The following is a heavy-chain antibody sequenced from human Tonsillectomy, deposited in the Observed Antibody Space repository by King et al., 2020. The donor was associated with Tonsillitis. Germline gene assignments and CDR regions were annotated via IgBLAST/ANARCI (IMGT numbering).Heavy chain of an antibody. V-gene: IGHV1-69*01. CDR1: GGTFSSYG. J-gene: IGHJ3*02. CDR3: AVTSVHPRDAFDI. CDR2: IFPIFGTS. Sequence: QLVQSGAEVKKPGSSVKVSCKDSGGTFSSYGFNWVRQTPGQGLQWMGGIFPIFGTSNYAQKVQGRVTITADESTSTAYMELSSLRSEDTGLYFCAVTSVHPRDAFDIWGQGTMINVTS.